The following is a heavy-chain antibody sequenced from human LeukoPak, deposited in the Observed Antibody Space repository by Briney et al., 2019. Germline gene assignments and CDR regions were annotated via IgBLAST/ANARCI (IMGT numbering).Heavy chain of an antibody. CDR2: ISGSGGST. CDR1: GFTFSSYG. Sequence: GGSLRLSCAASGFTFSSYGMSWVRQAPGKGLEWVSAISGSGGSTYYADSVKGRFTISRDNSKNTLYLQMNSLRAEDTAVYYCARVADYYDFWSGKYYFDYWGQGTLVTVSS. V-gene: IGHV3-23*01. D-gene: IGHD3-3*01. J-gene: IGHJ4*02. CDR3: ARVADYYDFWSGKYYFDY.